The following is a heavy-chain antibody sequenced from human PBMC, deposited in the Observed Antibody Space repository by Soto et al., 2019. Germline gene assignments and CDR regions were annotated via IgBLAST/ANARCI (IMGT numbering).Heavy chain of an antibody. CDR1: GGSIINAAYS. CDR2: IYPSGMP. J-gene: IGHJ6*02. D-gene: IGHD6-13*01. CDR3: ARGQGAAASSYYYYGMDV. Sequence: PSETLSLTCTVSGGSIINAAYSWSWIRQPPGKGLEWIGYIYPSGMPFYNPSLRSRVTISIDRANDQFALNLRSVTAADTAVYYCARGQGAAASSYYYYGMDVWGQGTTVTVSS. V-gene: IGHV4-30-2*01.